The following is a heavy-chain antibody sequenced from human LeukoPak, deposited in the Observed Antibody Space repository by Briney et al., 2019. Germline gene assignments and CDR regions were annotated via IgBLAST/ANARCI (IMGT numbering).Heavy chain of an antibody. CDR3: AKELTYYYDSSSYAGPFDY. J-gene: IGHJ4*02. CDR2: ISWNSGSI. Sequence: PGRSLRLSCAASGFTFDDYAMHWVRQAPGKGLEWVSGISWNSGSIGYADSVKGRSTISRDNAKNSLYLQMNSLRAEDTALYYCAKELTYYYDSSSYAGPFDYWGQGTLVTVSS. D-gene: IGHD3-22*01. V-gene: IGHV3-9*01. CDR1: GFTFDDYA.